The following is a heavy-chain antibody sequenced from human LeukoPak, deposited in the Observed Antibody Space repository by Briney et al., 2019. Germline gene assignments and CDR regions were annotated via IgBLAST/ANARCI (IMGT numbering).Heavy chain of an antibody. J-gene: IGHJ4*02. CDR3: ARVGSSGYLTFDY. D-gene: IGHD3-22*01. CDR2: INHSGST. CDR1: GGSFSGYY. V-gene: IGHV4-34*01. Sequence: SETLSLTCAVYGGSFSGYYWSWIRQPPGKGLEWIGEINHSGSTNYNPSLKSRVTISVDTSRNQFSLKLSSVTAADTAVYYCARVGSSGYLTFDYWGQGTLVTVSS.